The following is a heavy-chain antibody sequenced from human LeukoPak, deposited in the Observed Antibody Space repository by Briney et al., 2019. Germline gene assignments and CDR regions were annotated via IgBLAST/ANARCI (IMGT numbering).Heavy chain of an antibody. CDR1: GGSFGGYY. CDR2: INHSGST. D-gene: IGHD2-2*02. V-gene: IGHV4-34*01. J-gene: IGHJ6*03. CDR3: ARGPYQLLYPYYYYYYMDV. Sequence: SETLSLTCAVYGGSFGGYYWSWVRQPPGKGLEWIREINHSGSTNYNPSLKSRVTISVDTSKNQFSLKLSSVTAADTAVYYCARGPYQLLYPYYYYYYMDVWGKGTTVTVSS.